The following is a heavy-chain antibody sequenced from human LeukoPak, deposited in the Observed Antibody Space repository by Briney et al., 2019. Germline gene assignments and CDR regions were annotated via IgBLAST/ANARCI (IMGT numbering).Heavy chain of an antibody. CDR3: VREGGSYYDLDY. CDR1: GFTFDDYG. Sequence: SGGSLRLSCAASGFTFDDYGMSRVRQAPGRGLEWVSAINWNGGNTGYGDSVKGRFSISRDNAKNSLYLQMSSLRAEDTALYYCVREGGSYYDLDYWGHGTLVTVSS. CDR2: INWNGGNT. D-gene: IGHD1-26*01. V-gene: IGHV3-20*04. J-gene: IGHJ4*01.